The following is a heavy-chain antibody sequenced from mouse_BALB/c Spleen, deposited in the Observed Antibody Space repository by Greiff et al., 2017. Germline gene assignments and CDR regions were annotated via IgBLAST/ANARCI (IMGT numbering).Heavy chain of an antibody. Sequence: QVQLKESGPELVRPGESVKISCKGSGYTFTDYAMHWVKQSHAKSLEWIGVISIYYDNTNYNQKFKGKATMTVDKSSSTAYMELARLTSEDSAIYYCAREDYDGYYVGYWGQGTTLTVSS. CDR3: AREDYDGYYVGY. D-gene: IGHD2-3*01. V-gene: IGHV1-67*01. CDR1: GYTFTDYA. CDR2: ISIYYDNT. J-gene: IGHJ2*01.